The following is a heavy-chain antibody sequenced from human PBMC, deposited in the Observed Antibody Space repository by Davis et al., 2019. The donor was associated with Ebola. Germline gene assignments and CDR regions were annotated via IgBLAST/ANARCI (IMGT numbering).Heavy chain of an antibody. CDR2: ISYDGSNK. Sequence: GESLKISCAASGFTFTSHAIYWVRQAPGKGLEWVAVISYDGSNKYYADSVKGRFTISRDNSKNTLYLQMNSLRAEDTAVYYCARHYGSGSYSFGYWGQGTLVTVSS. CDR1: GFTFTSHA. CDR3: ARHYGSGSYSFGY. V-gene: IGHV3-30-3*01. D-gene: IGHD3-10*01. J-gene: IGHJ4*02.